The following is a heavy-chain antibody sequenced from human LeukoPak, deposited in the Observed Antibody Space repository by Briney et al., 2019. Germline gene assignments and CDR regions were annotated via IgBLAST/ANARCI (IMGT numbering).Heavy chain of an antibody. J-gene: IGHJ4*02. Sequence: GGSLRLSCAASGFTFSSYAMSWVRQAPGKGLEWVSGISGSGDNTYYADSVKGRFTISRDNSKNTLYVQVNSLGTEDTAAYYWAKGVFQAMSGFFSFAYWGLGTL. D-gene: IGHD3-3*01. CDR3: AKGVFQAMSGFFSFAY. CDR2: ISGSGDNT. CDR1: GFTFSSYA. V-gene: IGHV3-23*01.